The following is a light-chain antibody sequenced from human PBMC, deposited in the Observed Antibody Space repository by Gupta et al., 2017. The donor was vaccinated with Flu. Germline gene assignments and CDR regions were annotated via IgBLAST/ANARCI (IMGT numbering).Light chain of an antibody. CDR1: SSDVGGYNY. Sequence: ITIPCTGTSSDVGGYNYVSWYQQHPGKAPKLMIYEVSNRPSGVSNRFSGSKSGNTASLTISGLQAEDEADYYCSSYTSSSTRVFGTGTKVTVL. J-gene: IGLJ1*01. V-gene: IGLV2-14*01. CDR3: SSYTSSSTRV. CDR2: EVS.